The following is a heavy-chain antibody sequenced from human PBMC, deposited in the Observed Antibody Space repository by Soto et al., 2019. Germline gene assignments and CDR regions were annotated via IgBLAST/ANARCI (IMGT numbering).Heavy chain of an antibody. Sequence: SETLSLTCTVSGGSISSGDYYWSWIRQPPGKGLEWIGYIYYSGSTYYSPSLKSRVTISVDTSKNQFSLKLSSVTAAHTAVYYCARDVGGGNSFDYWGQGTLVTVSS. J-gene: IGHJ4*02. V-gene: IGHV4-30-4*01. CDR3: ARDVGGGNSFDY. D-gene: IGHD2-15*01. CDR1: GGSISSGDYY. CDR2: IYYSGST.